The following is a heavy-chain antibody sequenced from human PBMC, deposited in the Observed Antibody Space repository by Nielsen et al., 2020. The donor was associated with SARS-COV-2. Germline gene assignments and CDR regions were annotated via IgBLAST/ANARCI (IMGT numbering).Heavy chain of an antibody. Sequence: GRSLRLSCEASGFTISRYGMHWVRQAPGKGLEWVTFISYDGSVKYYADSVKGRFTISTDLSNNTLYLQMNSLRVEDTAIYYCTKGAQLGDYWGQGTLVTVSS. CDR2: ISYDGSVK. CDR1: GFTISRYG. V-gene: IGHV3-30*18. CDR3: TKGAQLGDY. J-gene: IGHJ4*02. D-gene: IGHD6-13*01.